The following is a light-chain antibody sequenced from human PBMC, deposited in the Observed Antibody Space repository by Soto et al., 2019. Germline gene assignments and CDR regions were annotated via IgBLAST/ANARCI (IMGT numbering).Light chain of an antibody. CDR1: SSDVGGYNY. CDR2: DVS. J-gene: IGLJ1*01. CDR3: SSYTSSSTRV. Sequence: QSVLTQPASVSGSPGQSITISCTGTSSDVGGYNYVSWYQQHPGKAPKLMIYDVSNRPSGVSIRFSGSKSGNTASLTISGLQAEDVADYYCSSYTSSSTRVFGTGTKVTVL. V-gene: IGLV2-14*01.